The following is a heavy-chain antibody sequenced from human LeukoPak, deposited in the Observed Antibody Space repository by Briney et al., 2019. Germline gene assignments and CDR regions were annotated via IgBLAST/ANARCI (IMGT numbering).Heavy chain of an antibody. CDR2: IIPIFGTA. D-gene: IGHD2-2*01. J-gene: IGHJ5*02. Sequence: SVKVSCKASGGTFSSYATSWVRQAPGQGLEWMGGIIPIFGTANYAQKFQGRVTITADESTSTAYMELSSLRSEDTAVYYCAREVTRYCSSTSCFNWFDPWGRGTLVTVSS. V-gene: IGHV1-69*13. CDR3: AREVTRYCSSTSCFNWFDP. CDR1: GGTFSSYA.